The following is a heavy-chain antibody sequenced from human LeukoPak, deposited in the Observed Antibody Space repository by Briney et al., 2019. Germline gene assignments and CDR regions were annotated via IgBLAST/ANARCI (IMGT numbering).Heavy chain of an antibody. D-gene: IGHD2/OR15-2a*01. V-gene: IGHV3-66*01. CDR2: IYSGGST. J-gene: IGHJ4*02. CDR1: GFTVSSNY. Sequence: GGSLRLSCAASGFTVSSNYMSWVRQAPGKGLEWVSVIYSGGSTYYADSVKGRFTISRDNSKNTLYLQMNSPRAEDTAVYYCARAEETFFDYWGQGTLVTVSS. CDR3: ARAEETFFDY.